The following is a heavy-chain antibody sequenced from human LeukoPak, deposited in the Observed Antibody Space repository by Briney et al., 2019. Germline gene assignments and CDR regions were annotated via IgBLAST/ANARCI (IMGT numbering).Heavy chain of an antibody. CDR1: GLTFSSYA. J-gene: IGHJ4*02. Sequence: AGGSLRLSCAASGLTFSSYAMHWVRQAPGKGLEWVAVISYDGSNKYYADSVKGRFTISRDNSKNTLYLQMNSLRAEDTAVYYCAGGQQLYWGQGTLVTVSS. CDR3: AGGQQLY. CDR2: ISYDGSNK. V-gene: IGHV3-30-3*01. D-gene: IGHD6-13*01.